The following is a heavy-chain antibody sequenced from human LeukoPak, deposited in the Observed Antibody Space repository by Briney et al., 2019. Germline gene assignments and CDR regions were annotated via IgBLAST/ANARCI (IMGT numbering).Heavy chain of an antibody. CDR2: IYSSDSDT. D-gene: IGHD4-17*01. Sequence: GESLKISCKGSGYTFTRYWIGWVRLMPGKGLEWLGTIYSSDSDTRYSPSFQSQVTISADKSISTAYLQWSSLKASDTAMYYCARWSTVTTPLDYWGQGTLVTVSS. CDR1: GYTFTRYW. CDR3: ARWSTVTTPLDY. J-gene: IGHJ4*02. V-gene: IGHV5-51*01.